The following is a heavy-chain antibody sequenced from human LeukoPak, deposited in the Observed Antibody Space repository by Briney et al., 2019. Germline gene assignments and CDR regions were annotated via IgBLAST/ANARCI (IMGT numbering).Heavy chain of an antibody. CDR3: ARADLEIAVAGTPDY. V-gene: IGHV3-30*07. J-gene: IGHJ4*02. D-gene: IGHD6-19*01. Sequence: SVKGRFTISRDNSKNTLYLQMNSLRAEDTAVYYCARADLEIAVAGTPDYWGQGTLVTVSS.